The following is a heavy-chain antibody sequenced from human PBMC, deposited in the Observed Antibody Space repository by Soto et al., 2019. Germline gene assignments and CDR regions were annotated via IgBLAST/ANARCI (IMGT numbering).Heavy chain of an antibody. J-gene: IGHJ4*02. V-gene: IGHV4-31*03. CDR1: GGSISSGDYY. Sequence: SVTLSLTCTVSGGSISSGDYYWTWIRKHPGKGLEWIGYIYYSGSTKHNPSLKSRITISVDTSKNQFSLKLNSVTAADTAVYYCARTKTSSTSFRVDYWGQATQVTVSS. D-gene: IGHD2-2*01. CDR3: ARTKTSSTSFRVDY. CDR2: IYYSGST.